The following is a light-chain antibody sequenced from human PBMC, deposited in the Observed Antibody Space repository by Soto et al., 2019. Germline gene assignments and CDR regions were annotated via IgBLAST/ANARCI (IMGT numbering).Light chain of an antibody. CDR2: KVS. Sequence: DAVMTQSPLSLPVTLGQPASISCRSSQSLVNSDGNTFLNWFQQRPGQSPRRLIYKVSNRDSGVPDRFSGSGSGTDFTLKISRVEAEDVGVYYCMQGSHWPFTFGQVTRLEIK. J-gene: IGKJ2*01. CDR1: QSLVNSDGNTF. V-gene: IGKV2-30*01. CDR3: MQGSHWPFT.